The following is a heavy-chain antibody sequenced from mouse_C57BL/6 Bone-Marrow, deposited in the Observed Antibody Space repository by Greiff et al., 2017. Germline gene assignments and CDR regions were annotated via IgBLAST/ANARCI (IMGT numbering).Heavy chain of an antibody. J-gene: IGHJ3*01. CDR1: GYTFTSYW. V-gene: IGHV1-59*01. CDR2: IDPSDSST. CDR3: ARDPAWFAY. Sequence: VQLQQPGAELVRPGTSVKLSCKASGYTFTSYWMHWVKQRPGQGLEWIGVIDPSDSSTNYNQKFKGKATLTVDTSSSTAYMQLSSLTSEDSAVYYCARDPAWFAYWGQGTLVTVSA.